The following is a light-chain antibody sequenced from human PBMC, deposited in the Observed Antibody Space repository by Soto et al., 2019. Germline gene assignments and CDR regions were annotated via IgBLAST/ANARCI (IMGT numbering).Light chain of an antibody. J-gene: IGKJ1*01. CDR1: QSVSDN. CDR2: GAS. V-gene: IGKV3D-15*01. CDR3: QEYTDNSGT. Sequence: EIVMTQSPSTLSVSPGEIATLSCRASQSVSDNLAWYQQKPGQAPRLLIYGASTRATAIPARFSGSGSGTEFTLTIGSLQSDDSATYYCQEYTDNSGTFGQGTKVDIK.